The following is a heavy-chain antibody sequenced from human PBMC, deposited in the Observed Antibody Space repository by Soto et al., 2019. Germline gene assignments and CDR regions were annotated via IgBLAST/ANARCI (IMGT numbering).Heavy chain of an antibody. D-gene: IGHD3-3*01. CDR3: ARDGTPVLRFLEWLSNGMDV. Sequence: GWSLRLACAASGFTFSSYAMHWVRQAPGKGLEWVAVISYDGSNKYYADSVKGRFTISRDNSKNTLYLQMNSLRAEDTAVYYCARDGTPVLRFLEWLSNGMDVWGQGTTVTVSS. J-gene: IGHJ6*02. CDR1: GFTFSSYA. CDR2: ISYDGSNK. V-gene: IGHV3-30-3*01.